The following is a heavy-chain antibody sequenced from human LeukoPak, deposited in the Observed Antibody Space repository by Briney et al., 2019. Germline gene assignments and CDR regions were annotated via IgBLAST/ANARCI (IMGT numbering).Heavy chain of an antibody. V-gene: IGHV4-34*01. Sequence: PSETLSLTCAVYGGSFSGYYWSWIRQPPGKGLEWIGEINHSGSTNYNPSLKSRVTISVDTSKNQFSLKLSSVTAADTAVYYCAKDRAWIQFWFWGQGTLVTVSS. CDR3: AKDRAWIQFWF. CDR1: GGSFSGYY. CDR2: INHSGST. D-gene: IGHD5-18*01. J-gene: IGHJ1*01.